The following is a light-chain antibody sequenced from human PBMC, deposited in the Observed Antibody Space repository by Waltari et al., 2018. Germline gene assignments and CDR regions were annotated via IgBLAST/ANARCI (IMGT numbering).Light chain of an antibody. CDR2: GAS. V-gene: IGKV3-20*01. J-gene: IGKJ2*03. CDR3: QQCGSSPPYS. CDR1: QSVSSNY. Sequence: EIAFSQSQGTLSLSPGERAAISCRTSQSVSSNYLAWYQHKPGQAPRLLIYGASIRATGIPDRFSGSGSGTDFTLTISRLEPEDFAVYYCQQCGSSPPYSFGQGTKLEIK.